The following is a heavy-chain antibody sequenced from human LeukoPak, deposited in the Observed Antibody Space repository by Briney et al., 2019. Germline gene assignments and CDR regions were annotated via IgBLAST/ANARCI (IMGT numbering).Heavy chain of an antibody. D-gene: IGHD3-9*01. Sequence: GGSLRLSCAASGFTFSSYWMNWARQAPGKGLEWVSSISSSSSYIYYADSVKGRFTISRDNAKNSLYLQMNSLRAEDTAVYYCARDYDILTGPHGGMDVWGQGTTVTVSS. CDR1: GFTFSSYW. V-gene: IGHV3-21*01. CDR3: ARDYDILTGPHGGMDV. J-gene: IGHJ6*02. CDR2: ISSSSSYI.